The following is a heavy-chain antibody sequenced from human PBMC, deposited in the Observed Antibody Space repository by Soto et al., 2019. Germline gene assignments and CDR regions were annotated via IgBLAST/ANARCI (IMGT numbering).Heavy chain of an antibody. D-gene: IGHD3-9*01. Sequence: GESLKISCKGSGYSFTSYWIIWVRQMPGKGLEWIGRINPSDSYNNYSPSLQGHVAISADKSISTAYLQWSSLRASDTAIYYCARRIYYDILTGYPHDYSDSWGPGTQVTVSS. CDR3: ARRIYYDILTGYPHDYSDS. CDR1: GYSFTSYW. V-gene: IGHV5-10-1*01. CDR2: INPSDSYN. J-gene: IGHJ4*01.